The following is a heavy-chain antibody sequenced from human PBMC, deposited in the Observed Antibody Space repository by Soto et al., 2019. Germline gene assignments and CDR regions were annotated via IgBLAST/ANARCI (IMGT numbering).Heavy chain of an antibody. CDR1: GFTFSSYG. CDR2: ISYDGSNK. CDR3: AKHYGGNSGCYFDY. D-gene: IGHD4-17*01. J-gene: IGHJ4*02. V-gene: IGHV3-30*18. Sequence: SLRLSCEASGFTFSSYGTHWVRQAPGKGLEWVAVISYDGSNKYYAGSVKGRFTISRDNSKNTLYLQMNSLRAEDTAVYYCAKHYGGNSGCYFDYWGQGTLVTVSS.